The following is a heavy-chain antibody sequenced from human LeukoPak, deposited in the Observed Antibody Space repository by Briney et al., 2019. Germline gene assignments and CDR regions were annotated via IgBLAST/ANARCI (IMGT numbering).Heavy chain of an antibody. D-gene: IGHD2-2*01. CDR2: IYYSGST. CDR1: SGSISSDY. V-gene: IGHV4-59*01. CDR3: ARVESRSSTSHQSYYYYGMDV. J-gene: IGHJ6*02. Sequence: SETLSLTCTVSSGSISSDYWSWIRQSPGKGLEWIGYIYYSGSTNYNPSLKSRVTISVDTSKNQFSLKLSSVTAADTAVYYCARVESRSSTSHQSYYYYGMDVWGQGTTVTVSS.